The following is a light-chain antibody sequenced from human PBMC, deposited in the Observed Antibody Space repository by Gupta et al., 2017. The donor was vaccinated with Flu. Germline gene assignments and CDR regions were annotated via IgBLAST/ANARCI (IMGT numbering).Light chain of an antibody. Sequence: GTLSLSPGERATLSCRASQSVSSSYLAWYQQKPGQAPRLLIYGASSRATGIPDRFSGSGSGTDFTLTISRLEPEDFAVYYCQHYGSSLYTFGQGTKLEIK. CDR3: QHYGSSLYT. V-gene: IGKV3-20*01. CDR1: QSVSSSY. J-gene: IGKJ2*01. CDR2: GAS.